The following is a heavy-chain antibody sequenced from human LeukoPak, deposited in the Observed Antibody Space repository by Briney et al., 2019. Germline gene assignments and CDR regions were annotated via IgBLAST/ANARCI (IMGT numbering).Heavy chain of an antibody. CDR2: IFYSGST. D-gene: IGHD3-10*01. V-gene: IGHV4-59*01. CDR1: GGSISSYY. CDR3: ARDTRFGELLFGDYYYMDV. Sequence: AWETLSLTGTVSGGSISSYYWSWIRQPPGKGREGIGYIFYSGSTNYNPYLKRRVTISVDTSKTQFSLKLSSVTAADTAVYYCARDTRFGELLFGDYYYMDVWGKGTTVTVSS. J-gene: IGHJ6*03.